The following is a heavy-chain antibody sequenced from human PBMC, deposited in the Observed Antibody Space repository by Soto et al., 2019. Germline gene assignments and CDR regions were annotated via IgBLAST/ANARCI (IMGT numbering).Heavy chain of an antibody. CDR2: IYYSGST. D-gene: IGHD4-17*01. CDR1: GDSISSSSYY. J-gene: IGHJ6*03. Sequence: QLQLQESGPGLVKPSETLSLTCTVSGDSISSSSYYWGWIRQPPEKGLEWIGSIYYSGSTYYNPSLKSRATISVDTSQNQFSLKLSAVTAADTAVYYCARHDSGRRYVYYYMDVWGKGTTVTVSS. CDR3: ARHDSGRRYVYYYMDV. V-gene: IGHV4-39*01.